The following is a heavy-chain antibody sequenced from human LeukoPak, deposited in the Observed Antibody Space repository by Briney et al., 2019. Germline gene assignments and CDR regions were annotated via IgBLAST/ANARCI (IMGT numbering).Heavy chain of an antibody. CDR2: ISGSGGST. J-gene: IGHJ3*02. D-gene: IGHD5-12*01. Sequence: PGGSLRLSCAASGFTFSSYAMSWVRQAPAKGLEWVSGISGSGGSTYYADSVKGRFTISRDNSKNTQYLQMNSLRAEDTAVYYCAKAWSVAMISDAFDMWGQGTMVTVSS. V-gene: IGHV3-23*01. CDR1: GFTFSSYA. CDR3: AKAWSVAMISDAFDM.